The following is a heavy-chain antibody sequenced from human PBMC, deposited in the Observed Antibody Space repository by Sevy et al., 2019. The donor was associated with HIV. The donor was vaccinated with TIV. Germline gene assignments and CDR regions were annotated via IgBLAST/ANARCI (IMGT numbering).Heavy chain of an antibody. Sequence: GGSLRLSCEASGFTFSSYWMSWVRQAPGKGLEWLSSISDDSRYIYYSDSVKGRFTISRANAKNLLFLQMNNLRVEDTAIYYCARDFTIFGVVSGIDYWGQGNLVTVSS. V-gene: IGHV3-21*04. D-gene: IGHD3-3*01. CDR1: GFTFSSYW. CDR2: ISDDSRYI. J-gene: IGHJ4*02. CDR3: ARDFTIFGVVSGIDY.